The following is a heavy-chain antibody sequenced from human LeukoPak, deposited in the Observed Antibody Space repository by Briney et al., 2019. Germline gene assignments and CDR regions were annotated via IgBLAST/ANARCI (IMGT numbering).Heavy chain of an antibody. Sequence: ASVNVSCKASGYIFTSYGISWVRQAPGQGLEWMGCISSYNGKTNYAQKFKGRVTMITDTSTSTVYMELRSLRSDDTAVYYCARDYYDSSGYSFDVFDFWGQGTMVTVSS. CDR3: ARDYYDSSGYSFDVFDF. CDR2: ISSYNGKT. D-gene: IGHD3-22*01. J-gene: IGHJ3*01. CDR1: GYIFTSYG. V-gene: IGHV1-18*04.